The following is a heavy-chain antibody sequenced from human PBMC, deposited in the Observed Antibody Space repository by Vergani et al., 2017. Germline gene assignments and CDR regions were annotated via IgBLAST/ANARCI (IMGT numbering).Heavy chain of an antibody. Sequence: QVQLVQSGAEVKKPGASVKVSCKASGYTFTSYYMHWVRQAPGQGLEWMGIINPSGGSTSYAQKFQGRVTISVDTSKNQFSLKLSSVTAADTAVYYCARGRWEWLSPGRYYYYMDVWGKGTTVTVSS. J-gene: IGHJ6*03. CDR1: GYTFTSYY. V-gene: IGHV1-46*01. CDR2: INPSGGST. CDR3: ARGRWEWLSPGRYYYYMDV. D-gene: IGHD3-3*01.